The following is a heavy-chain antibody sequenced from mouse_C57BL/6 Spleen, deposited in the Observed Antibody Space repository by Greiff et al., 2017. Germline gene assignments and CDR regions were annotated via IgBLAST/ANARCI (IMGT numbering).Heavy chain of an antibody. CDR2: IRNKANGYTT. CDR3: ARYAVSWFAY. Sequence: EVNLVESGGGLVQPGCSLSLSCAASGFTFTDYYMSWVRQPPGKALEWLGFIRNKANGYTTEYSASVKGRFTISRDNSQSILYLQMNALRAEDSATYYCARYAVSWFAYWGQGTLVTVSA. V-gene: IGHV7-3*01. D-gene: IGHD3-3*01. J-gene: IGHJ3*01. CDR1: GFTFTDYY.